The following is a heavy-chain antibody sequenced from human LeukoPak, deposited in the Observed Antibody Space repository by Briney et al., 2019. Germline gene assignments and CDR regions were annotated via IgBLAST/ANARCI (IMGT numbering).Heavy chain of an antibody. V-gene: IGHV4-39*07. CDR1: GGSISSYY. CDR2: IYYSGST. Sequence: SETLSLTCTVSGGSISSYYWGWIRQPPGKGLEWIGSIYYSGSTYYNPSLKSRVTISVDTSKNQFSLKLSSVTAADTAVYYCARDSPPYSSSWYENWFDPWGQGTLVTVSS. J-gene: IGHJ5*02. CDR3: ARDSPPYSSSWYENWFDP. D-gene: IGHD6-13*01.